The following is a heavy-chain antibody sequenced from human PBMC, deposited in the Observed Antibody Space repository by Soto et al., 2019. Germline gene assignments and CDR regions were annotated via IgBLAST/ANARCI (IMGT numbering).Heavy chain of an antibody. Sequence: SETLSLTCTVSGGSISSYYWSWIRQPPGKGLEWIGYIYYSGSTNYNPSLKSRVTISVDTSKNQFSLKLSSVTAADTAVYYCARDPMGLRYFDWFPDYGMEVWGQGTTVTVSS. CDR3: ARDPMGLRYFDWFPDYGMEV. J-gene: IGHJ6*02. CDR2: IYYSGST. CDR1: GGSISSYY. D-gene: IGHD3-9*01. V-gene: IGHV4-59*01.